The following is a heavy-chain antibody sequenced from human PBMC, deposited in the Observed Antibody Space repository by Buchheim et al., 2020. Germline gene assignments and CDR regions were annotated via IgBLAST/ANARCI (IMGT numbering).Heavy chain of an antibody. CDR3: AKGAFGESTSYYDDYAMDV. CDR2: ISSDASNT. CDR1: GFTFDSFG. Sequence: QVQLVESGGGVVQPGRSLRLSCAASGFTFDSFGMHWVRQAPGKGLQWVAVISSDASNTYYAESVKGRFTLSSDNSKNTLSLQMNSLRAEDSAVYCCAKGAFGESTSYYDDYAMDVWGQGTT. D-gene: IGHD3-10*01. J-gene: IGHJ6*02. V-gene: IGHV3-30*18.